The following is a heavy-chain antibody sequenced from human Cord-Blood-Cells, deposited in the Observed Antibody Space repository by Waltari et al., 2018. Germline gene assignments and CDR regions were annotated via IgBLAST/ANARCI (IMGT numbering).Heavy chain of an antibody. CDR2: TYYSGST. Sequence: QVQLQESGPGLVKPSETLSLTCTVSGGSISSYYWSWIRQPPGKGLEWIGYTYYSGSTNYTPSLKSRVTISVATSKNQFSLKLSSVTAADTAVYYCARWGITIFGVVIDYWGQGTLVTVSS. CDR1: GGSISSYY. J-gene: IGHJ4*02. V-gene: IGHV4-59*01. D-gene: IGHD3-3*01. CDR3: ARWGITIFGVVIDY.